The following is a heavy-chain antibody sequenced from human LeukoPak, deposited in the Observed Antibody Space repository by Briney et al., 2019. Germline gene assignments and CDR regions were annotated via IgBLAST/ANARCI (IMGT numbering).Heavy chain of an antibody. CDR1: GYTFTSYD. CDR3: ARAGGARRPRRPDNWFDP. CDR2: KNPNSGNT. V-gene: IGHV1-8*01. Sequence: GASVKVSCKASGYTFTSYDINWVRQATGQGLEWMGWKNPNSGNTGYAQKFQGRVTMTRNTSISTAYMELSSLRSEDTAVYYCARAGGARRPRRPDNWFDPWGQGTLVTVSS. J-gene: IGHJ5*02. D-gene: IGHD3-10*01.